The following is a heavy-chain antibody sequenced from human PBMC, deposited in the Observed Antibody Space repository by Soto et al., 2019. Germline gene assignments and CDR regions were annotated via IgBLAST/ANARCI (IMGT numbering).Heavy chain of an antibody. V-gene: IGHV4-59*12. Sequence: QVQLQESGPGLVKPSETLSLTCTVSGGSISSDYWNWIRQPPGKGLEWIGYISYSGSTNYNPSLKSRVTISVDTSKNQFSLKLSSVTAADTAVYYCAREVFVVVPAAISRKLNWFDPWGQGTLVTVSS. CDR3: AREVFVVVPAAISRKLNWFDP. CDR1: GGSISSDY. J-gene: IGHJ5*02. D-gene: IGHD2-2*02. CDR2: ISYSGST.